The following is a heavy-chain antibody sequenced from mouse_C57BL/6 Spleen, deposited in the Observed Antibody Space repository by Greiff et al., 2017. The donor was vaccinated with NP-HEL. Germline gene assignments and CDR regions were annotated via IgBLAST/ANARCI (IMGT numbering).Heavy chain of an antibody. J-gene: IGHJ2*01. V-gene: IGHV1-62-2*01. CDR1: GYTFTEYT. CDR2: FYPGSGSI. CDR3: ARHEEEPQLGPGFDY. Sequence: QVQLQQSGAELVKPGASVKLSCKASGYTFTEYTIHWVKQRPGQGLEWIGWFYPGSGSIKYNEKFKDKATLTADKSSSTAYMELSSLTSEDSAVYFCARHEEEPQLGPGFDYWGQGTTLTVSS. D-gene: IGHD4-1*01.